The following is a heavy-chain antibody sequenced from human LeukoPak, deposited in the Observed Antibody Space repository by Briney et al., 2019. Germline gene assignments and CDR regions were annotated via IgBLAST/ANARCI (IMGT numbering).Heavy chain of an antibody. D-gene: IGHD2-2*01. CDR3: AKGATYCSSTSCPDAFDI. Sequence: GRSLRLSCAAAGFTFSNYGMEWVRQAPGKGLEWVAVIWYGESNKYYADSAKGRFTISRDNSKNRLYLQMNSVRAEDTAVYYCAKGATYCSSTSCPDAFDIWGQGTMVTVSS. CDR2: IWYGESNK. V-gene: IGHV3-30*18. CDR1: GFTFSNYG. J-gene: IGHJ3*02.